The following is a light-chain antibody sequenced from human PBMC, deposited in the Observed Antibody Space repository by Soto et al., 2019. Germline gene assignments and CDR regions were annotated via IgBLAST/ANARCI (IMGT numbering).Light chain of an antibody. J-gene: IGKJ5*01. CDR3: QQYNNWPPLT. Sequence: EIVMTQSPDTLSVSPGERATLSCRASQSVRSNLAWYQQKPGQGPRLLIYGASTRATGIPARFSGSGSGTEFTLTISSLQSEDFAVYYCQQYNNWPPLTFGQGTRLEMK. CDR1: QSVRSN. V-gene: IGKV3-15*01. CDR2: GAS.